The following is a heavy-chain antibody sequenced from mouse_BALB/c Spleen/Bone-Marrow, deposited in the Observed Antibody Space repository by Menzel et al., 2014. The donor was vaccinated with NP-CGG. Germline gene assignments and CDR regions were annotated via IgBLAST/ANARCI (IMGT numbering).Heavy chain of an antibody. D-gene: IGHD2-4*01. CDR1: GFSLTDCG. V-gene: IGHV2-6-5*01. CDR3: ARIYFDFGGFAY. Sequence: VQLQQSGPGLVAPSQSLSITCTVSGFSLTDCGVSWIRQPPGKGLEWLGVIWGGGSTYYNSALKSRLSISKDNSKSXVFLKMNSLQTDDTAMYYCARIYFDFGGFAYWGQGTLVTVSA. CDR2: IWGGGST. J-gene: IGHJ3*01.